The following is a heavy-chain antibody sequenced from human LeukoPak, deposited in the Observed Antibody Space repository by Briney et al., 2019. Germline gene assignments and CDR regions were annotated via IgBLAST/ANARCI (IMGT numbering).Heavy chain of an antibody. V-gene: IGHV1-2*06. D-gene: IGHD3-22*01. CDR1: GYTFTDYY. J-gene: IGHJ5*02. Sequence: ASVKVSCKASGYTFTDYYMHWVRQAPGQGLEWMGRINPNNGGTNYAQKFQGRVTMTRDTSISTAYMELTRLRSDDTAVYFCARVHGYYYDISGTYATPPSWLDPWGQGTLVTVSS. CDR2: INPNNGGT. CDR3: ARVHGYYYDISGTYATPPSWLDP.